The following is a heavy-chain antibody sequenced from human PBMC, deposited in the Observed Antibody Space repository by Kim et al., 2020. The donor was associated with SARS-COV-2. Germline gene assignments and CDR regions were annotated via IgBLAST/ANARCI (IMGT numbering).Heavy chain of an antibody. V-gene: IGHV1-18*01. Sequence: ASVKVSCKASGYTFTSYGISWVRQAPGQGLEWMGWISAYNGNTNYAQKLQGRVTMTTDTSTSTAYMELRSLRPDDTAVYYCAAYCSSTSCYPGDWYFDLWGRGTLVTVSS. CDR3: AAYCSSTSCYPGDWYFDL. J-gene: IGHJ2*01. D-gene: IGHD2-2*01. CDR1: GYTFTSYG. CDR2: ISAYNGNT.